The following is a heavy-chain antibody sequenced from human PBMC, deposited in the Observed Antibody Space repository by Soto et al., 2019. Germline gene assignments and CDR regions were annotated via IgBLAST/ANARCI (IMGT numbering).Heavy chain of an antibody. CDR1: GFTFSNYA. J-gene: IGHJ5*02. V-gene: IGHV3-23*01. CDR2: ISGSGGSA. D-gene: IGHD2-2*01. CDR3: AKDPYSGVLVPVAIGFDP. Sequence: PAWSLTLPFSTSGFTFSNYAMTWVRQGPGEGLEWVSAISGSGGSAYYADSVKGRFTISRDNSKNTLYLQMNSLRADDSGVYYCAKDPYSGVLVPVAIGFDPWGPGTLVTVSS.